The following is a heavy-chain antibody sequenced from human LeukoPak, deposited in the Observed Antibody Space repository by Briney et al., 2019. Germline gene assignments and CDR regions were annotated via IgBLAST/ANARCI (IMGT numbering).Heavy chain of an antibody. J-gene: IGHJ4*02. CDR3: ARDSSSWSSFDY. D-gene: IGHD6-13*01. V-gene: IGHV1-69*01. CDR1: GGTLSSYA. Sequence: GASVKDSCKASGGTLSSYAISWVRQAPGQGLEWMGGIIPIFGTANYAQKFQGRVTITADESTSTAYMELSSLRSEDTAVYYCARDSSSWSSFDYWGQGTLVTVSS. CDR2: IIPIFGTA.